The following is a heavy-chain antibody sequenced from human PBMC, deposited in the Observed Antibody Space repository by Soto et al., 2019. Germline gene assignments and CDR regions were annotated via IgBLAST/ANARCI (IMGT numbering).Heavy chain of an antibody. D-gene: IGHD2-8*02. CDR3: VVGRGWWAFHY. CDR2: INANNGNP. CDR1: GYTFTTYD. V-gene: IGHV1-3*01. Sequence: QVLLVQSGAEVKKPGASVQISCKASGYTFTTYDMHWVRQAPGQRLEWMGSINANNGNPKYSQRFQGRATFTRDTSATTGYMDLSSLIAEDTAVYCCVVGRGWWAFHYWGQGTLVTVSS. J-gene: IGHJ4*02.